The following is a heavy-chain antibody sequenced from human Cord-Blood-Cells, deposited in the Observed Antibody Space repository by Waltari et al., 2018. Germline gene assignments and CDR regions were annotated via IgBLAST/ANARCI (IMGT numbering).Heavy chain of an antibody. D-gene: IGHD2-2*01. CDR2: IYYSGST. Sequence: QVQLQESGPGLVKPSETLSLTCTVSGGSVSSGSYYWSWIRQHPGKGLEWIGYIYYSGSTNYNPSLKSRVTISVDTSKNQFSLKLSSVTAADTAVYYCARASGGYCSSTSCLDYWGQGTLVTVSS. J-gene: IGHJ4*02. CDR3: ARASGGYCSSTSCLDY. V-gene: IGHV4-61*01. CDR1: GGSVSSGSYY.